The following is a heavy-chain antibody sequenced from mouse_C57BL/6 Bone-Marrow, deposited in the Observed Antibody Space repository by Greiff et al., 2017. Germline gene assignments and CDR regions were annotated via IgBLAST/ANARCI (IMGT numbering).Heavy chain of an antibody. J-gene: IGHJ2*01. CDR1: GYTFTSYW. Sequence: VQVVESGAELAKPGASVKLSCKASGYTFTSYWMHWVKQRPGQGLEWIGYINPSSGYTKYNQKFKDKATLTADKSSSTAYMQLSSLTYEDSAVYYCARGYYGSPLIDYWGQGTTLTVSS. V-gene: IGHV1-7*01. CDR2: INPSSGYT. CDR3: ARGYYGSPLIDY. D-gene: IGHD1-1*01.